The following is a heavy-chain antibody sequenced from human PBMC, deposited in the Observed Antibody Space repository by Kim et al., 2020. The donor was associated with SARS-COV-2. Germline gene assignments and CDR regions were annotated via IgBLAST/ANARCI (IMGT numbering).Heavy chain of an antibody. Sequence: SVKVSCKASGGTFSSYAISWVRQAPGQGLEWMGGIIPIFGTANYAQKFQGRVTITADESTSTAYMELSSLRSEDTAVYYCARDLSSVGYSSGYNDYWGQGTLVTVSS. CDR2: IIPIFGTA. V-gene: IGHV1-69*13. D-gene: IGHD3-22*01. J-gene: IGHJ4*02. CDR1: GGTFSSYA. CDR3: ARDLSSVGYSSGYNDY.